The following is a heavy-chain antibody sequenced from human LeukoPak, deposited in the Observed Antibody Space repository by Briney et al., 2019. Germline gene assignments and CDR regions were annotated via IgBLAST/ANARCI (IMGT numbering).Heavy chain of an antibody. V-gene: IGHV3-9*01. CDR3: AKGSRYKEQWRGRYFDY. CDR2: ISWNSGSI. J-gene: IGHJ4*02. Sequence: SGGSLRLSCAASGFTFDDYAMHWVRQAPGKGLEWVSGISWNSGSIGYADSVKGRFTISRDNAKNSLYLQMNSLRAEDTALYYCAKGSRYKEQWRGRYFDYWGQGTLVTVSS. CDR1: GFTFDDYA. D-gene: IGHD6-19*01.